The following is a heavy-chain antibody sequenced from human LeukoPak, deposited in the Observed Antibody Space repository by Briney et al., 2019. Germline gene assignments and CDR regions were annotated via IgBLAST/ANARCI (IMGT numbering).Heavy chain of an antibody. J-gene: IGHJ4*02. V-gene: IGHV3-30*04. CDR1: GFRFISYE. Sequence: GGSLRLSCAPSGFRFISYEVHWVRQAPGKGLEWVAVTSSDGTIKIYTDSVKGRFTISRDNSKNTLYLEMNSLRVDDTAVYFCARDIRSGAPDYFDSWGQGTLVTVS. D-gene: IGHD1-14*01. CDR2: TSSDGTIK. CDR3: ARDIRSGAPDYFDS.